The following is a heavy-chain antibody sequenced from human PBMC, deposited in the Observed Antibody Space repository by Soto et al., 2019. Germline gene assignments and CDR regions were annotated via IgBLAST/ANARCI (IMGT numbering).Heavy chain of an antibody. CDR1: GFSLSTSGVG. J-gene: IGHJ3*02. D-gene: IGHD3-9*01. CDR2: IYWDDDK. CDR3: ARHIPSGYNDAFDI. Sequence: QITLKESGPTLVKPTQTLTLTCTFSGFSLSTSGVGVGWIRQPPGKALEWVTLIYWDDDKRYSPSLKSRITITKATPKSQVVLTMSNMDPVDTGTYYCARHIPSGYNDAFDIWGQGTMVTVSS. V-gene: IGHV2-5*02.